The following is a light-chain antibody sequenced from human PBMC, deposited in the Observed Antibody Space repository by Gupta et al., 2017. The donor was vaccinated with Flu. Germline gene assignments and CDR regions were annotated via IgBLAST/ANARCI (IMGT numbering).Light chain of an antibody. CDR2: KDS. CDR1: ALPKQY. V-gene: IGLV3-25*02. J-gene: IGLJ3*02. CDR3: QSANSSGTYWV. Sequence: SYELTQPPSVSVYSGKTARITCSGEALPKQYAYWYQQKPGQAPVLVIYKDSERPSGIPVRFSGSSSGTTVTLTISGVQAEDEAYYYCQSANSSGTYWVFGGGTKLTVL.